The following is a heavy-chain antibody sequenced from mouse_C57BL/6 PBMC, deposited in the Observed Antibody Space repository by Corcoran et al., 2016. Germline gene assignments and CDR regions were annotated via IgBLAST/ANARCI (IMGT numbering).Heavy chain of an antibody. Sequence: QVQLQQSGPELVKPGASVKLSCKASGYTFTSYDINWVKQRPGQGLEWIGWIYPRDGSTKYNEKFKGKATSTVDTSSSTSYMELHSLTSEDSAVYFCERKALRQGNYFDYWGQGTTLTVSS. J-gene: IGHJ2*01. CDR2: IYPRDGST. V-gene: IGHV1-85*01. D-gene: IGHD2-4*01. CDR3: ERKALRQGNYFDY. CDR1: GYTFTSYD.